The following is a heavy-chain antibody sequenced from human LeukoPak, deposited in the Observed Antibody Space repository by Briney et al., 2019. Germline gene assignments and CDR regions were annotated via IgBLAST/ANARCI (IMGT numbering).Heavy chain of an antibody. D-gene: IGHD3-22*01. Sequence: GRSLRLSCAASGFTFSSYGMHWVRQAPGKGLEWVAFIRYDGSNKYYADSVKGRFTISRDNSKNTLYLQMNSLRAEDTAVYYCAKGYPYYYDSSGYPFDYWGQGTLVTVSS. CDR3: AKGYPYYYDSSGYPFDY. CDR2: IRYDGSNK. V-gene: IGHV3-30*02. J-gene: IGHJ4*02. CDR1: GFTFSSYG.